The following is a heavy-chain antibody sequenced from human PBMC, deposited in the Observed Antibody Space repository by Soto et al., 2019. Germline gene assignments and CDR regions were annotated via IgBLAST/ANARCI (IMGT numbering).Heavy chain of an antibody. CDR1: GGTFSSYT. J-gene: IGHJ4*02. CDR2: IIPLLGIA. V-gene: IGHV1-69*02. Sequence: QVQLVQSGAEVKKPGSSVKVSCKASGGTFSSYTISWVRQAPGQGLEWMGRIIPLLGIANYAQKFQGRVTITADKSTSTAYMELRSLRSEDTAVYDCARGGERYSSRADWGQGTLVTVSS. CDR3: ARGGERYSSRAD. D-gene: IGHD6-19*01.